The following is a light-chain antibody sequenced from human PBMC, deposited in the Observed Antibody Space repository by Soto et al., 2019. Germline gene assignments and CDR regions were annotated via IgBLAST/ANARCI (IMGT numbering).Light chain of an antibody. CDR2: VAS. V-gene: IGKV3-20*01. CDR3: QQYGGSPQT. J-gene: IGKJ1*01. Sequence: EIVLTQSPGTLSLSPGERATLSCRASQSVSNYLAWYQQKPGQAPRLLIYVASSRATGIPDRFSGSGSGTDFTLTISRLEPEDFAVYYCQQYGGSPQTFGQGTKVXIK. CDR1: QSVSNY.